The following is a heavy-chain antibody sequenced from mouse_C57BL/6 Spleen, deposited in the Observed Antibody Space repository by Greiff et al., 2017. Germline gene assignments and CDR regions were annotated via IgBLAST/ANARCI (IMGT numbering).Heavy chain of an antibody. J-gene: IGHJ1*03. CDR2: IHPNSGST. V-gene: IGHV1-64*01. CDR3: ARRVITTVVATQIYFDV. D-gene: IGHD1-1*01. CDR1: GYTFTSYW. Sequence: QVQLQQPGAELVKPGASVKLSCKASGYTFTSYWMHWVKQRPGQGLEWIGMIHPNSGSTNYNEKFKSKATLTVDKSSSTAYMQLSSLTSEDSAVYYCARRVITTVVATQIYFDVWGTGTTVTVSS.